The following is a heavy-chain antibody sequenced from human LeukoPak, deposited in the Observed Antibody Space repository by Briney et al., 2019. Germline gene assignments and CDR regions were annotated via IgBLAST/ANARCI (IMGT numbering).Heavy chain of an antibody. V-gene: IGHV3-11*01. CDR2: ISSSGSTI. J-gene: IGHJ3*02. D-gene: IGHD6-19*01. CDR1: GFTFSDYY. CDR3: ARDMKQWLGSDAFDI. Sequence: GGSLRLSCAASGFTFSDYYMSWIRQAPGKGLEWVSYISSSGSTIYYADSVKGRFTLSRDNAKNSLYLQMNSLRAEDTAVYYCARDMKQWLGSDAFDIWGQGTMVTVSS.